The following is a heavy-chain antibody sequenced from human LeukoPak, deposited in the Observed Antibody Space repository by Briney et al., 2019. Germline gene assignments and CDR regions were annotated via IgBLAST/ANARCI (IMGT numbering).Heavy chain of an antibody. CDR2: ISGSGGST. V-gene: IGHV3-23*01. CDR1: GFTFSSYA. CDR3: AKDDCSSTSCPSDY. Sequence: PGGSLRLSCAASGFTFSSYAMSWVRQAPGKGLEWVSAISGSGGSTYYADSAKGRFTISRDNSKNTLYLQMNSLRAEDTAVYYCAKDDCSSTSCPSDYWGQETLVTVSS. D-gene: IGHD2-2*01. J-gene: IGHJ4*02.